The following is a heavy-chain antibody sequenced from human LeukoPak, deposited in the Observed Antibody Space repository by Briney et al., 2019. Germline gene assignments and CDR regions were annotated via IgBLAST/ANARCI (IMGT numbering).Heavy chain of an antibody. D-gene: IGHD4-11*01. CDR3: AKAYSILAPYFDY. J-gene: IGHJ4*02. Sequence: GGSLRLSCAASGFTFSSYSMNWVRQAPGKGLEWVSYISSSSTIYYADSVKGRFTISRDNAKNSLYLQMNSLRAEDTAVYYCAKAYSILAPYFDYWGQGTLVTVSS. CDR1: GFTFSSYS. CDR2: ISSSSTI. V-gene: IGHV3-48*01.